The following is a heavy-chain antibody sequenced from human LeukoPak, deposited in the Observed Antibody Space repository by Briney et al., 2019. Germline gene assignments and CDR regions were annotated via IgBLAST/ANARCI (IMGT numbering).Heavy chain of an antibody. J-gene: IGHJ4*02. CDR1: GFTFSNYW. CDR2: ITSDGSST. CDR3: ARDTGDANGWHYFDY. Sequence: PGGSLRPSCAASGFTFSNYWMHWVRQVPGKGPVWVSRITSDGSSTIYADSVKGRFTISRDNAKNTLYLQMNSLTADDTAIYYCARDTGDANGWHYFDYWGQGTLVTVSS. D-gene: IGHD6-19*01. V-gene: IGHV3-74*01.